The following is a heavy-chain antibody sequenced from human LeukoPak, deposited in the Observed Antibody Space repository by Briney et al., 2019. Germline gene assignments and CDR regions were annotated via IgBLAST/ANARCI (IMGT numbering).Heavy chain of an antibody. Sequence: SETLSLTCTVSGGSISSSSYYWGWIRQPPGKGLEWIGSIYYSGSTYYNPSLKSRVTISVDTSKNQFSLKLSSVTAADTAVYYCARRFASYYYDSSGYRPFDYWGQGTLVTVSS. CDR2: IYYSGST. V-gene: IGHV4-39*07. CDR1: GGSISSSSYY. D-gene: IGHD3-22*01. CDR3: ARRFASYYYDSSGYRPFDY. J-gene: IGHJ4*02.